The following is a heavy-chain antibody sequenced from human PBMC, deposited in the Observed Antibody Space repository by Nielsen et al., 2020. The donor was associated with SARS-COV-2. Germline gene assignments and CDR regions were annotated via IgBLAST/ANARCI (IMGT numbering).Heavy chain of an antibody. CDR2: ISWNSGSI. CDR3: ATDSGDYGDYYYGMDV. Sequence: SLRLSCAASGFTFDDYAMHWVRQAPGKGLEWVSGISWNSGSIGYADSVKGRFTISRDNAKNSLYLQMNSLRAEDTALYYCATDSGDYGDYYYGMDVWGQGTTVTVSS. D-gene: IGHD4-17*01. V-gene: IGHV3-9*01. J-gene: IGHJ6*02. CDR1: GFTFDDYA.